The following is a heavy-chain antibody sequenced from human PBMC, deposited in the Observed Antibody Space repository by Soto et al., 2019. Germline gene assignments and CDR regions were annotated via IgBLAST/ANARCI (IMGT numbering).Heavy chain of an antibody. CDR1: GFTFSSYA. CDR2: ISGSGGST. Sequence: ETLSLSCAASGFTFSSYAMSWVRQAPGKGLEWVSAISGSGGSTYYADSVKGRFTISRDNSKNTLYLQMNSLRAEDTAVYYCAKDGDLYYYDSSGYASDYWGQGTLVTVS. V-gene: IGHV3-23*01. J-gene: IGHJ4*02. D-gene: IGHD3-22*01. CDR3: AKDGDLYYYDSSGYASDY.